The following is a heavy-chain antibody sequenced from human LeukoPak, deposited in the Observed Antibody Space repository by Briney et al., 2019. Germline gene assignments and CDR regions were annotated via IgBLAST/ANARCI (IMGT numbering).Heavy chain of an antibody. CDR2: IIPIFGTA. Sequence: SVKVSCEASGGTFSSYAISWVRQAPGQGLEWMGGIIPIFGTANYAQKFQGRVTITADESTSTAYMELSSLRSEDAAVYYCARGRGAAAGKFGYWGQGTLVTVSS. D-gene: IGHD6-13*01. CDR1: GGTFSSYA. CDR3: ARGRGAAAGKFGY. V-gene: IGHV1-69*13. J-gene: IGHJ4*02.